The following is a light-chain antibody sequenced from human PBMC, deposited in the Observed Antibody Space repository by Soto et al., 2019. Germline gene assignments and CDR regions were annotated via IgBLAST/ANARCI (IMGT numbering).Light chain of an antibody. J-gene: IGKJ4*01. CDR3: MQALQMPLT. Sequence: DIVMSQSPLSLPVTPGEPASISCRSSQSLLHSNGYNYLDWYLQKPGQSPQLLIYLGSNRASGVPDRVSGSGSGTDFTLKISRLEAEDVGVYYCMQALQMPLTFGGGTKVEIK. CDR1: QSLLHSNGYNY. V-gene: IGKV2-28*01. CDR2: LGS.